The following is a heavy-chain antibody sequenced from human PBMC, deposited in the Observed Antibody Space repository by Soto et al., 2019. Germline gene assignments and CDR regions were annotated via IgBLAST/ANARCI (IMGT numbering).Heavy chain of an antibody. CDR1: GGTFSSYA. J-gene: IGHJ4*02. V-gene: IGHV1-69*01. CDR2: IIPIFGTA. Sequence: QVQLVQSGAEVKKPGSSVKVSCKASGGTFSSYAISWVRQAPGQGLEWLGGIIPIFGTANYAQKFQGRVTITADESTSTAYMELSSLRSEDTAVYYCAREFVGTGTEADFDYWGQGTLVTVSS. D-gene: IGHD1-7*01. CDR3: AREFVGTGTEADFDY.